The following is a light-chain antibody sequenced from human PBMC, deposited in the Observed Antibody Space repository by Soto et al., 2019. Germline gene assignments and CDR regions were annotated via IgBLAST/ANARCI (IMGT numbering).Light chain of an antibody. Sequence: EIVLTQSPGNLSLSPGERATLSCRASQSVSSSFLAWYQQKPGQAPRLLIYGTSSRATGIPDRFSGSGSGTDFTLTISGLEPEDFAVYSCQQYGSSPTFGGATKLEIK. CDR2: GTS. J-gene: IGKJ4*01. V-gene: IGKV3-20*01. CDR3: QQYGSSPT. CDR1: QSVSSSF.